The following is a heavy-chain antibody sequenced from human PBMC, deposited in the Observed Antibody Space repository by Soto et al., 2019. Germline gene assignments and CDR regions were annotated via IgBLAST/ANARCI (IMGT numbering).Heavy chain of an antibody. V-gene: IGHV1-69*08. D-gene: IGHD5-12*01. CDR3: ATPSGLLGQYSALPDN. CDR2: IIPMFGST. Sequence: SVEVCFKASGGPFSHSTFAFVRQAPGHRPEWMGMIIPMFGSTNSAQKFRDRVTFSADTYTNTAYMELSSLRSEDTAVYYCATPSGLLGQYSALPDNWGQGTLVTVSS. J-gene: IGHJ4*02. CDR1: GGPFSHST.